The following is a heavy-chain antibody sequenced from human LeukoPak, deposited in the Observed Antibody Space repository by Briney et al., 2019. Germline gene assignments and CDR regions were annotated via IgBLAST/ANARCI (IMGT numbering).Heavy chain of an antibody. D-gene: IGHD3-22*01. CDR1: GGSISSYY. CDR2: IYYSGST. J-gene: IGHJ4*02. V-gene: IGHV4-59*01. CDR3: ARDRGYYYASSGYLDY. Sequence: PSETLSLTCTVSGGSISSYYWSWIRQPPGKGLEWIGYIYYSGSTNYNPSLKSRVTISVDTSKNQFSLKLSSVTAADTAVYYCARDRGYYYASSGYLDYWGQGTLVTVSS.